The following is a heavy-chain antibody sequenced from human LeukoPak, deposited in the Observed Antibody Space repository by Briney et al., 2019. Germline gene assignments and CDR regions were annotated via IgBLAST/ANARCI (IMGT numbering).Heavy chain of an antibody. CDR3: ARLTTLVRGLEEWFDP. Sequence: SEILSLTCAVYGGSFSGYYWNWIRQPPGKGLEWIGEINHSGSTNYNPSLKSRVTISVDTSKNQFSLKLSSVTAADTAVYYCARLTTLVRGLEEWFDPWGQGTLVTVSS. V-gene: IGHV4-34*01. CDR1: GGSFSGYY. D-gene: IGHD3-10*01. J-gene: IGHJ5*02. CDR2: INHSGST.